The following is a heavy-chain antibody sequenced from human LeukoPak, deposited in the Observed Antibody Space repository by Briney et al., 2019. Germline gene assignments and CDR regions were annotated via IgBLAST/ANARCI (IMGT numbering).Heavy chain of an antibody. CDR2: FSGSGGIT. CDR1: GFTFTSYG. V-gene: IGHV3-23*01. CDR3: AKDLSVPYYFDY. J-gene: IGHJ4*02. D-gene: IGHD2/OR15-2a*01. Sequence: GGSLRLSCAASGFTFTSYGISWVRQAPGKGLEWVSAFSGSGGITHYADSVKGRFTISRDNSKNTLYLQMNSLRAEDTAVYYCAKDLSVPYYFDYWGQGTLVTVST.